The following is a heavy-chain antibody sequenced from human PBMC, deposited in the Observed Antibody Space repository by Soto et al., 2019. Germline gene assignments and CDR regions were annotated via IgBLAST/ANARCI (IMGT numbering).Heavy chain of an antibody. V-gene: IGHV3-21*01. J-gene: IGHJ4*02. Sequence: KPGGSLRLSCAASGFTFSSYTMNWVRQAPGKGLEWVSFISSGSSYIYYADSVQGRFTISRDNAKNSLYLQMNSLRAEDTAVYYCASNGISIIRGVISAAYYFEYWGQGTPVTVSS. D-gene: IGHD3-10*01. CDR2: ISSGSSYI. CDR1: GFTFSSYT. CDR3: ASNGISIIRGVISAAYYFEY.